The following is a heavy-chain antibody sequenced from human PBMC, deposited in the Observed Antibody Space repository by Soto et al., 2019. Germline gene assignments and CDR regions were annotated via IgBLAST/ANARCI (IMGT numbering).Heavy chain of an antibody. V-gene: IGHV4-34*01. Sequence: ASETLSLTCAVYGGSFSGYYWSWIRQPPGKGLEWIGEINHSGSTNYNPSLKSRVTISVDTSKNQFSLKLSSVTAADTAVYYCARGGDYYDTNWFDPWGQGTLVTVSS. CDR1: GGSFSGYY. D-gene: IGHD3-22*01. CDR2: INHSGST. J-gene: IGHJ5*02. CDR3: ARGGDYYDTNWFDP.